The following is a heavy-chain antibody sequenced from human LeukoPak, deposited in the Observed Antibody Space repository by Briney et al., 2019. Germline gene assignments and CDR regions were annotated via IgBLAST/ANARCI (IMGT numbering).Heavy chain of an antibody. CDR3: ARLWVGATGNWFDP. D-gene: IGHD1-26*01. J-gene: IGHJ5*02. Sequence: SETLSLTCSVSGGSISDNTDYWVWVRQPPGKGLEWIGSINYRGRTYYTASLKSRVTMSVDTSTSQFSLKVRSVTAADTAIYYCARLWVGATGNWFDPWGQGTLVTVSS. V-gene: IGHV4-39*07. CDR1: GGSISDNTDY. CDR2: INYRGRT.